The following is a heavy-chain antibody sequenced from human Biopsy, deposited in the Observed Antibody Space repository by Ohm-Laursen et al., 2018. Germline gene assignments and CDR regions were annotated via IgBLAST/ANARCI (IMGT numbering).Heavy chain of an antibody. CDR2: IFYSGII. CDR3: ARHPTGFWFDP. CDR1: YY. J-gene: IGHJ5*02. Sequence: YYMSWIRQAPGKGLEWIGSIFYSGIIYYNPSLKSRVSISVDTSKNQFSLNLNSVTAADTAVYYCARHPTGFWFDPWGQGTLVIVSS. V-gene: IGHV4-39*01.